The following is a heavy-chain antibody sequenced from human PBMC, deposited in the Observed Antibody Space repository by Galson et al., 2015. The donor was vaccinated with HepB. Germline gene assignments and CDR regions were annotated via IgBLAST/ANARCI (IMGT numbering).Heavy chain of an antibody. CDR1: GFTFSSYG. D-gene: IGHD1-26*01. V-gene: IGHV3-48*01. J-gene: IGHJ4*02. Sequence: SLRLSCAASGFTFSSYGVNWVRQAPGKGLEWVSYISSSSSTIYYADSVKGRFTISRDNAKDSLYLQMNSLRAEDTAVYYCARVGGYSESYGVLYSFDYWGQGTLVTVSS. CDR2: ISSSSSTI. CDR3: ARVGGYSESYGVLYSFDY.